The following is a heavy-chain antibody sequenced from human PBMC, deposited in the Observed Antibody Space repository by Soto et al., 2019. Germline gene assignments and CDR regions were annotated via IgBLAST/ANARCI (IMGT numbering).Heavy chain of an antibody. CDR2: IGHLETT. V-gene: IGHV4-30-2*06. CDR3: ARNRGYDYYDSTGIEW. D-gene: IGHD3-22*01. J-gene: IGHJ4*02. CDR1: GVAMTYGGYS. Sequence: SETLSLTCSVSGVAMTYGGYSWSWIRQSPEKGLEWLGYIGHLETTYYNPSFKSRLSLSIDRTRNQFSLSLSSMTAADTAVYYCARNRGYDYYDSTGIEWWGQGTLVTVSS.